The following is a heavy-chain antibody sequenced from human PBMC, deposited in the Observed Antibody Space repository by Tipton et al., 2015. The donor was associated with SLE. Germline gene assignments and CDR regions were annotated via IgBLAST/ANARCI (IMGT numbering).Heavy chain of an antibody. Sequence: GLVKPSETLSLTCTVSYGSISGYYWSWIRQPPGKGLEWIGYIYYSGSTYYNPSLKSRVTISVDRSKNQFSLKLSAVTAADTAVYYCARDRRGGYGDSRGGAFDIWGQGTMVTVSS. CDR2: IYYSGST. J-gene: IGHJ3*02. D-gene: IGHD4-17*01. CDR3: ARDRRGGYGDSRGGAFDI. CDR1: YGSISGYY. V-gene: IGHV4-59*12.